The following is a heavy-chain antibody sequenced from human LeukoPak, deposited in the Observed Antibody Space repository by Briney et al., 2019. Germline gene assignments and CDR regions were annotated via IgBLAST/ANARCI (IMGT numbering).Heavy chain of an antibody. V-gene: IGHV3-9*01. J-gene: IGHJ6*02. CDR2: ISWNSGSI. D-gene: IGHD6-13*01. CDR1: GFTFDDYA. Sequence: PGGSLRLSCAASGFTFDDYAMHWVRQAPGKGLEWVSGISWNSGSIGYADSVKGRFTISRDNAKNSLYLQMNSLRAEDTALYYCAKDLYSSSWYVGMDVWGQGTTVTVSS. CDR3: AKDLYSSSWYVGMDV.